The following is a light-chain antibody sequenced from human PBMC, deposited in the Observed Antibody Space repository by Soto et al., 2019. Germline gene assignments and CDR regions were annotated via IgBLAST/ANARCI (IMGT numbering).Light chain of an antibody. Sequence: EIVLTQSPDTLSLSPGERATLSCRASQSVSSSFLAWYQQKPGQAPRLLIFGASSRATGIPDRFSGSGSGTDFTLTISRLEPEDFAVYYCQQYGTSPLLYTFGQGTKLEI. CDR3: QQYGTSPLLYT. CDR2: GAS. J-gene: IGKJ2*01. CDR1: QSVSSSF. V-gene: IGKV3-20*01.